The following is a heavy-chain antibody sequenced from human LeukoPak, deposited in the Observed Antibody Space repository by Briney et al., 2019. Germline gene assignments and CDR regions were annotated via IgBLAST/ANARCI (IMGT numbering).Heavy chain of an antibody. J-gene: IGHJ6*03. Sequence: GGSLGLSCAASGFTFSSYGMHWVRQAPGKGLEWVAFIRYDGSNKYYADSVKGRFTISRDNSKNTLYLQMNSLRAEDTAVYYCARTSGSYYVDYYMDVWGKGTTVTISS. CDR3: ARTSGSYYVDYYMDV. V-gene: IGHV3-30*02. CDR2: IRYDGSNK. D-gene: IGHD1-26*01. CDR1: GFTFSSYG.